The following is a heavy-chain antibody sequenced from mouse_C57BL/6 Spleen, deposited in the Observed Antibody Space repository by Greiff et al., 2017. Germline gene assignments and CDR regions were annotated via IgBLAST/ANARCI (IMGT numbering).Heavy chain of an antibody. CDR1: GYAFSSYW. CDR3: AKRDGPYYIDY. Sequence: QVQLQQSGAELVKPGASVKISCKASGYAFSSYWMYWVKQRPGKGLEWIGQIYPGDGDTNYNGKFKGKVTLTADKSSSTAYMHLSNLTSADSAVSFCAKRDGPYYIDYWGQGTTLTVSS. D-gene: IGHD1-2*01. V-gene: IGHV1-80*01. J-gene: IGHJ2*01. CDR2: IYPGDGDT.